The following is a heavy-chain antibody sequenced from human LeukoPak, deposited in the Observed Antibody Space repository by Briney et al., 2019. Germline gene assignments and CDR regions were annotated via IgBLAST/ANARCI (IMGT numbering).Heavy chain of an antibody. J-gene: IGHJ4*02. D-gene: IGHD6-13*01. CDR3: ARAGYSSSWSSDY. Sequence: ASVKVSCKASGYTFTSYYMHWVRQAPGQGLEWMGWINPNSGGTNYAQKFQGRVTMTRDTSISTAYMELSRLRSDDTAVYYCARAGYSSSWSSDYWGQGTLVTVSS. V-gene: IGHV1-2*02. CDR2: INPNSGGT. CDR1: GYTFTSYY.